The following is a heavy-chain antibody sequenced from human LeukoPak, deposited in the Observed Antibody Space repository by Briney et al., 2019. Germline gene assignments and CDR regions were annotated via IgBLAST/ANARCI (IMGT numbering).Heavy chain of an antibody. CDR2: ISGGGDSS. CDR3: ARDKDVGATLLDY. CDR1: GFTFSNYA. J-gene: IGHJ4*02. V-gene: IGHV3-23*01. D-gene: IGHD1-26*01. Sequence: PGGSLRLSCAASGFTFSNYAMSWVRQAPGKGLEWVSAISGGGDSSYYADSVKGRFTISRDNAKNSLYLQMSSLRAEDTAVYYCARDKDVGATLLDYWGQGTLVTVSS.